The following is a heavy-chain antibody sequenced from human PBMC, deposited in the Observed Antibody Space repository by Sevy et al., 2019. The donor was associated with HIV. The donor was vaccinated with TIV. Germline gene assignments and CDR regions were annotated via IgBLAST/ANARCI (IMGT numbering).Heavy chain of an antibody. Sequence: ASVKVSCKASGYTFTSYGISWVRQAPGQGLEWMGWISAYNGNTNYAQKLQGRVTMTTDTSTSTAYTELRSLRSDDTAVYYCARDLRRYCSGGSCYSGFDPWGQGTLVTVSS. CDR3: ARDLRRYCSGGSCYSGFDP. V-gene: IGHV1-18*04. CDR1: GYTFTSYG. J-gene: IGHJ5*02. D-gene: IGHD2-15*01. CDR2: ISAYNGNT.